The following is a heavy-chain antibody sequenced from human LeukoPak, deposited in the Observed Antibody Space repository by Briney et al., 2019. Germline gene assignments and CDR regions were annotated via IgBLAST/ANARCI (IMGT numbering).Heavy chain of an antibody. CDR1: GGSISSSSYY. CDR3: ARGGTIKRIYDYVWGSKSYFDY. Sequence: SETLSLTCTVSGGSISSSSYYWGWIRQPPGKGLEWIGSMYSSGSTYYNPSLKSRVTISVDTSKDQFSLKLSSVTAADTAVYYCARGGTIKRIYDYVWGSKSYFDYWGQGTLVTVSS. CDR2: MYSSGST. V-gene: IGHV4-39*07. D-gene: IGHD3-16*01. J-gene: IGHJ4*02.